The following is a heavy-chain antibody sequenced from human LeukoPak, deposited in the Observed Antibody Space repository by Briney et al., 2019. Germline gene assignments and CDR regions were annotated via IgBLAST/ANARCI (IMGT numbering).Heavy chain of an antibody. D-gene: IGHD5-24*01. J-gene: IGHJ4*02. V-gene: IGHV1-3*04. CDR1: GYTFTTCA. CDR2: ISTGDGDT. Sequence: ASVKSSCKASGYTFTTCAIHWVRQAPGQRLEWMGLISTGDGDTIYSQKFQGRVTITRDTSANAAYLELDSLTSEDTAVYYCAKGSSMGPISFYLDYWGQGTLVTVSS. CDR3: AKGSSMGPISFYLDY.